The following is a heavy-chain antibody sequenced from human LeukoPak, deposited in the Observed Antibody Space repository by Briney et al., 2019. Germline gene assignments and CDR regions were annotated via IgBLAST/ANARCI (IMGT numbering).Heavy chain of an antibody. Sequence: SETLSLTCTVSGGSISSGGYYWSWIRQHPGKGLEWIGYIYYSGSTYYNPSLKSRVTISVDTSKNQFSLKLSSVTAADTAVYYCARAWRVRGVIGDLSVRNWFDPWGQGTLVTVSS. D-gene: IGHD3-10*01. V-gene: IGHV4-31*03. CDR1: GGSISSGGYY. CDR3: ARAWRVRGVIGDLSVRNWFDP. J-gene: IGHJ5*02. CDR2: IYYSGST.